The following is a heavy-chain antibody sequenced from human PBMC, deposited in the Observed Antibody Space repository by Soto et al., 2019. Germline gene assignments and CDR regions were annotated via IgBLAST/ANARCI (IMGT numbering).Heavy chain of an antibody. J-gene: IGHJ4*02. D-gene: IGHD3-22*01. V-gene: IGHV1-46*01. Sequence: ASVKVSCKASGYTFTSYYMHWVRQAPGQGLEWMGIINPSGGSTSYAQKFQGRVTMTRDTSTSTVYMELSSLRSEDTAVYYFARDFLGSGYYFGPLDYWGQGTLVTVSS. CDR1: GYTFTSYY. CDR2: INPSGGST. CDR3: ARDFLGSGYYFGPLDY.